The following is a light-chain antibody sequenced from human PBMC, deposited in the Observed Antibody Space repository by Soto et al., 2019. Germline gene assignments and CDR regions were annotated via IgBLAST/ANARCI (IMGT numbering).Light chain of an antibody. CDR2: GAA. CDR3: QQSYNIQALT. Sequence: DIQMTQSPSSLSASVGDRVTITCRASQSISSYLNWYQQKPGKAPRVLIYGAASLQSGVPSRFSGSGSGTNFSLTINSLQPEDYATYYCQQSYNIQALTFGGGTKVDIK. J-gene: IGKJ4*01. CDR1: QSISSY. V-gene: IGKV1-39*01.